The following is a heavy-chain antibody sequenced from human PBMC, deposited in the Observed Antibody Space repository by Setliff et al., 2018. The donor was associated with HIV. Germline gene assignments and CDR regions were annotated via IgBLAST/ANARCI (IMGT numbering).Heavy chain of an antibody. Sequence: LSLTCTVSDGSFSSDYWTWIRQTPGKGLEWIGYIYYSGSTKHNPSLTSRVTISVDTSKNHFSLKLTSVTAADTAVYYCARAEMATIVAFDIWGQGTMVTVSS. CDR1: DGSFSSDY. J-gene: IGHJ3*02. D-gene: IGHD5-12*01. CDR2: IYYSGST. CDR3: ARAEMATIVAFDI. V-gene: IGHV4-59*01.